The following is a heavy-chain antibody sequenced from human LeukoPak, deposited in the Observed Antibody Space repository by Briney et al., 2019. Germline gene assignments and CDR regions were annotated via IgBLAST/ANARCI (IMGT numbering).Heavy chain of an antibody. CDR2: IYHSGST. J-gene: IGHJ5*02. CDR1: GGSISSGGYS. V-gene: IGHV4-30-2*01. Sequence: PSQTLSLTCAVSGGSISSGGYSWSWIRQPPGKGLEWIGYIYHSGSTYYNPSLNSRVTISVDRSKNQFSLKLGSVTAADTAVYYCARVPYSGYEDWFDPWGQGTLVTVSS. CDR3: ARVPYSGYEDWFDP. D-gene: IGHD5-12*01.